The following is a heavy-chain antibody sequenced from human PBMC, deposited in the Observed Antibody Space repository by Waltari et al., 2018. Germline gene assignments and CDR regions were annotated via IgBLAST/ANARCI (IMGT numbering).Heavy chain of an antibody. V-gene: IGHV3-53*01. CDR3: ATDPGLRNGMDV. J-gene: IGHJ6*02. Sequence: ERQLVESGGGLIQPGGSLRLSCAASGFTVSSDYMSWVRQAPGKGLGGVSVIYGGGSTFYADAVRGRFTISRDNSQNMVYLQMNSLRAEDTAVYYCATDPGLRNGMDVWGQGTTVTVSS. CDR2: IYGGGST. D-gene: IGHD4-17*01. CDR1: GFTVSSDY.